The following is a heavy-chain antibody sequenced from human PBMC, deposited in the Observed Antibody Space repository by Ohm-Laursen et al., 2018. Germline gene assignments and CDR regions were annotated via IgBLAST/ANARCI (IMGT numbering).Heavy chain of an antibody. J-gene: IGHJ6*02. Sequence: ASVKVSCQASGYTFPSYGVSWVRQAPGQGLECMGWISAYNGNTNSAQNLQGRVTMTTDTSTSTAYMELRSLRSDDTAVYYCARSEYSRSSPAVGMDVWGQGTTVTVSS. V-gene: IGHV1-18*01. CDR2: ISAYNGNT. CDR1: GYTFPSYG. CDR3: ARSEYSRSSPAVGMDV. D-gene: IGHD6-6*01.